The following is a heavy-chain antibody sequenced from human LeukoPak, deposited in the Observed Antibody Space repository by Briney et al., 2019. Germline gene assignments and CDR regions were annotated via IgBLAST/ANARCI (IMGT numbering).Heavy chain of an antibody. V-gene: IGHV3-53*01. CDR2: IYSGGST. D-gene: IGHD5-12*01. CDR3: SREWNY. J-gene: IGHJ4*02. Sequence: GGSLRLSCAASGFIFSSNYMTWVRQAPGKGLEWVSVIYSGGSTYYADSVKCRFTISRDNSKNTLYLQMNSLRAEDTAVYYCSREWNYWGQGTLVTVSS. CDR1: GFIFSSNY.